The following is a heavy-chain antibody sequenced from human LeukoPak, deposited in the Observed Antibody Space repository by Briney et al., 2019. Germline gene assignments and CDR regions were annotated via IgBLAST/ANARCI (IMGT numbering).Heavy chain of an antibody. CDR2: IRYDGGNE. J-gene: IGHJ6*03. D-gene: IGHD2-15*01. V-gene: IGHV3-30*02. Sequence: GGSLRLSCAASGFSFSGYGMHWVRQAPGKGLEWVAFIRYDGGNEYYADSVKSRFTISRDKSKNTLSLQMNGLRVEDTAVYYCAKVMPPGRIRFYSYYMDVWGKGTTVTVS. CDR3: AKVMPPGRIRFYSYYMDV. CDR1: GFSFSGYG.